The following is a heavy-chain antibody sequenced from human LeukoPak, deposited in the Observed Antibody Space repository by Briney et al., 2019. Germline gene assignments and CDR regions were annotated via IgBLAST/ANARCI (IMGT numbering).Heavy chain of an antibody. D-gene: IGHD1-1*01. CDR2: IYYSGST. J-gene: IGHJ3*02. CDR1: GGSFSGYY. CDR3: ARVSGTTVI. V-gene: IGHV4-59*01. Sequence: SETLSLTCAVYGGSFSGYYWSWIRQPPGKGLEWIGYIYYSGSTNYNPSLKSRVTISVDTSKNQFSLKLSSVTAADTAVYYCARVSGTTVIWGQGTMVTVSS.